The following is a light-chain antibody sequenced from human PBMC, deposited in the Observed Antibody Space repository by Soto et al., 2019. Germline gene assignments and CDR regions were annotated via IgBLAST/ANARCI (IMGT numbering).Light chain of an antibody. CDR2: DAS. V-gene: IGKV3-11*01. Sequence: EIVLTQSPATLSLSPGERXTLSCRASQSVSSYLAWYQQKPGQAPRLLIYDASNRATGIPARFSGSGSGTDFTLTISSLEPEDFAVYYCQQSSNWPLTFGGGTKVDIK. CDR1: QSVSSY. CDR3: QQSSNWPLT. J-gene: IGKJ4*01.